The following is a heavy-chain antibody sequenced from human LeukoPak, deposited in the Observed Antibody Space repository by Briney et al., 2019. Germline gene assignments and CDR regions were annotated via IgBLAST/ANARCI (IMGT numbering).Heavy chain of an antibody. Sequence: GGSLRLSCAASGFTFSDHIMNWVRQLPGKRLEWVAYVSGSGSTVYYADSVKGRFTISRDNGKSSLYLQMNSLRVGDTALYYCVRQFASWGQGTLVTVSS. V-gene: IGHV3-48*01. CDR3: VRQFAS. CDR2: VSGSGSTV. J-gene: IGHJ4*02. CDR1: GFTFSDHI.